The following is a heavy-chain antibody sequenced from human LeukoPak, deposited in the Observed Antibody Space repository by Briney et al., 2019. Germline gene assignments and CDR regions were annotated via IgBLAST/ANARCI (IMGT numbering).Heavy chain of an antibody. CDR2: ISTSGSSI. J-gene: IGHJ1*01. CDR3: VPPAAGLHRTISTKYLQD. Sequence: GGSLRLSCVAAGLSFSSYDMYWVRQAPGKGLEWVAYISTSGSSIDYADSVKGRFTISRDNGKSSVFLQMNSLRVEDTAVYYCVPPAAGLHRTISTKYLQDWGQGTLVTVSS. D-gene: IGHD6-13*01. CDR1: GLSFSSYD. V-gene: IGHV3-48*03.